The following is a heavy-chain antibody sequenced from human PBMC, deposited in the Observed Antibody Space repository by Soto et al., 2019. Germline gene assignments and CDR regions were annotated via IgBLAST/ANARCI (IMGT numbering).Heavy chain of an antibody. CDR1: GGSISSGGYS. V-gene: IGHV4-30-2*01. J-gene: IGHJ4*02. CDR2: IYHSGRT. Sequence: QLQLQEYGSGLVNPSQTLSLTCAVSGGSISSGGYSWSWIRHPPGKGLDWIGYIYHSGRTYYNPSLKSRVTISVDRSKNQFSLKLSSVTAADTAVYYCARGQVVAAQHWGQGTLVTVSS. CDR3: ARGQVVAAQH. D-gene: IGHD2-15*01.